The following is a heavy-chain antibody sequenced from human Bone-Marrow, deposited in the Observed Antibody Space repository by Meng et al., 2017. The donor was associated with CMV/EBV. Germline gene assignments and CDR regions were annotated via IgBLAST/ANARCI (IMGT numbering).Heavy chain of an antibody. V-gene: IGHV3-11*01. CDR2: INGPATAA. J-gene: IGHJ5*02. Sequence: GESLKISCAASGFNFGGFYMVWVRQAPGKGLEWISHINGPATAAYYANSVKGRFTISRDNAQNSLYLQMDSLRVEDSAVYYCARDPRNKGLDPWGQGTLVTVSS. CDR3: ARDPRNKGLDP. CDR1: GFNFGGFY.